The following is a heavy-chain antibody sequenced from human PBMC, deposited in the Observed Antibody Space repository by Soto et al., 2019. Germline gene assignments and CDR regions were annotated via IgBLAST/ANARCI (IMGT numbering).Heavy chain of an antibody. D-gene: IGHD6-19*01. J-gene: IGHJ4*02. Sequence: QVQLLESGGGVVQPGSSLRLSCAASGFNFSSFGMHWVRQAPGKGLEWVALMSYDGSSKYYQDSLKGRFTISRDKSKNTLYLQMSSLRVEDTAVYYCAKDRGWSSADLEYWGQGTLLAVSS. V-gene: IGHV3-30*18. CDR2: MSYDGSSK. CDR1: GFNFSSFG. CDR3: AKDRGWSSADLEY.